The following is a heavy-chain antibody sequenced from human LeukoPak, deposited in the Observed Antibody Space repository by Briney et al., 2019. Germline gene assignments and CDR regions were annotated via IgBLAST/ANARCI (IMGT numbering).Heavy chain of an antibody. J-gene: IGHJ4*02. CDR2: ISAYNGNT. CDR3: ARGGEYCSSTSCSPFDY. D-gene: IGHD2-2*01. CDR1: GYTFTSYG. V-gene: IGHV1-18*01. Sequence: ASVKVSCKASGYTFTSYGISWVRQAPGQGLEWMGWISAYNGNTNYAQKLQGRVTMTTDTSTSTAYMELRSLRSGDTAVYYCARGGEYCSSTSCSPFDYWGQGTLVTVSS.